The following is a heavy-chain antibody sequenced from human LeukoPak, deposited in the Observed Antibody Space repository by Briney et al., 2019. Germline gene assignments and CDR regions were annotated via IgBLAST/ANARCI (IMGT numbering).Heavy chain of an antibody. CDR2: ISPGGGPT. CDR1: GFPFSSHG. Sequence: PGGSLRLSCAGSGFPFSSHGMNWVRQAPGKGLERVSGISPGGGPTYYADSVKGRFTISRDDSKNTLYLQMKNLRAEDTAVYYCAKDGAWLRFDDWGQGILVTVSS. CDR3: AKDGAWLRFDD. J-gene: IGHJ4*02. D-gene: IGHD5-12*01. V-gene: IGHV3-23*01.